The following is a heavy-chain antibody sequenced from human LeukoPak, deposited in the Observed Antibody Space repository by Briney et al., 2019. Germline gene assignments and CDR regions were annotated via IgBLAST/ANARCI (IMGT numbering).Heavy chain of an antibody. D-gene: IGHD3-3*01. J-gene: IGHJ4*02. CDR2: ISGSGGST. V-gene: IGHV3-23*01. CDR3: AKDRAIFGVVPYYFDY. CDR1: GFTFSNHD. Sequence: PGGSLRLSCAASGFTFSNHDMNWVRQAPGKGLEWVSAISGSGGSTYYADSVKGRFTISRDNSKNTLYLQMNSLRAEDTAVYYCAKDRAIFGVVPYYFDYWGQGTLVTVSS.